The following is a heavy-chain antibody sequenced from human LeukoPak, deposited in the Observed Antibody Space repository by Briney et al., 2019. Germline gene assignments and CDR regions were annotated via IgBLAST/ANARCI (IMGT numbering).Heavy chain of an antibody. J-gene: IGHJ6*02. V-gene: IGHV1-8*01. CDR2: MNPNSGNT. D-gene: IGHD6-25*01. CDR1: GYTFTSYD. Sequence: ASVKVSCKASGYTFTSYDINWVRQATGQGLEWMGWMNPNSGNTGYAQKFQGRVTRTRNTSISTAYMELSSLRSEDTAVYYCARYGYIAAGGYYGMDVWGQGTTVTVSS. CDR3: ARYGYIAAGGYYGMDV.